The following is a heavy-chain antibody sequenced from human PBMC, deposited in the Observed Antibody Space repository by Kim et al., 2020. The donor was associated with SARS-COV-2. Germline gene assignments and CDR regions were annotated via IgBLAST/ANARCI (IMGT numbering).Heavy chain of an antibody. CDR1: GYSFATYW. CDR2: IYPRDSDT. Sequence: GESLKISCKASGYSFATYWIGWVRQMPGKDLEWMGIIYPRDSDTRYRPSFQGQVTMSADKSVTTAYLQWSSLKASDTAIYYCAGGLGTPYYFDYWGQGT. J-gene: IGHJ4*02. CDR3: AGGLGTPYYFDY. D-gene: IGHD7-27*01. V-gene: IGHV5-51*01.